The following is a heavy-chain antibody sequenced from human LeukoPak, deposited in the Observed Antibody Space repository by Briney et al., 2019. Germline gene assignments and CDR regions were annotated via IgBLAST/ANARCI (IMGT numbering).Heavy chain of an antibody. CDR2: IYTSGST. V-gene: IGHV4-4*07. CDR1: GGSISSYY. CDR3: ARARSETYYKGFDY. D-gene: IGHD3-10*01. Sequence: PSETLSLTCTVSGGSISSYYWSWIRQPAGKGLEWSGRIYTSGSTNYNPSLKSRVTISLDTSKNQFSLKLISVIAADTAVYYCARARSETYYKGFDYWGQGTLVTVSS. J-gene: IGHJ4*02.